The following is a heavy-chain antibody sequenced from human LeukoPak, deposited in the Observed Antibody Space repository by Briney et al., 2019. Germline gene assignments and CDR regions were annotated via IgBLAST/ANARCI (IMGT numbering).Heavy chain of an antibody. Sequence: ASVKVSCKASGYTFTSYYMHWVRQAPGQGLEWMGIINPSGGSTSYAQKFQGRVTMTRDMSTSTVCMELSSLRSEDTAVYYCARDGDIVVVPARYYYMDVWGKGTTVTVSS. V-gene: IGHV1-46*01. D-gene: IGHD2-2*01. J-gene: IGHJ6*03. CDR3: ARDGDIVVVPARYYYMDV. CDR2: INPSGGST. CDR1: GYTFTSYY.